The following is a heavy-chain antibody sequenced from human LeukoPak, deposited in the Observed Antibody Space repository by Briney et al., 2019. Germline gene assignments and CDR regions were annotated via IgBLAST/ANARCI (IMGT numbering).Heavy chain of an antibody. CDR3: ARGGYSDPKFDY. J-gene: IGHJ4*02. Sequence: GGSLRLSCAASGFTFSSYGMHWVRQAPGKGLEWVAVIWYDGSNKYYADSVKGRFTISRDNSKTTLYLQMNSLRAEDTAVYYCARGGYSDPKFDYWGQGTLVTVSS. D-gene: IGHD5-18*01. CDR1: GFTFSSYG. CDR2: IWYDGSNK. V-gene: IGHV3-33*01.